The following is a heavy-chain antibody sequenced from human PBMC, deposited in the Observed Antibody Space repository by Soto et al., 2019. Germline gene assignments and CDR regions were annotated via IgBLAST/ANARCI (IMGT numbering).Heavy chain of an antibody. Sequence: QVQLVQTGAEVKKPGASVKVSCKASGYTFTSYGISSGRQAPGQGLEWMGWFSAYNGNTKYAQKLQGRVTMTTDTSTSTAYMELRSLRSDDTAVYYCASGLEPHGPFDPWGQGTLVTVSS. CDR2: FSAYNGNT. CDR3: ASGLEPHGPFDP. J-gene: IGHJ5*02. CDR1: GYTFTSYG. D-gene: IGHD1-1*01. V-gene: IGHV1-18*01.